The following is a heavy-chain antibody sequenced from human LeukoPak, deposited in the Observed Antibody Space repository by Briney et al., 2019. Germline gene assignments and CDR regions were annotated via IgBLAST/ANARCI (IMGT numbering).Heavy chain of an antibody. CDR3: AARRHYYDSSGYYAFDWFDP. V-gene: IGHV4-31*03. Sequence: SETLSLTCTVSGGSISSGGYYWSWIRQHPGKGLEWIGYIYYSGSTYYNPSLKSRVTISVDTSKNQFSLKLSSVTAADTAVYYCAARRHYYDSSGYYAFDWFDPWGQGTLVTVSS. D-gene: IGHD3-22*01. CDR1: GGSISSGGYY. CDR2: IYYSGST. J-gene: IGHJ5*02.